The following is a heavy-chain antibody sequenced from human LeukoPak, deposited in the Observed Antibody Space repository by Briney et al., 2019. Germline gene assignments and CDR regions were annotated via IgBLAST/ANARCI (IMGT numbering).Heavy chain of an antibody. CDR3: AHSWGGKLDY. D-gene: IGHD3-10*01. J-gene: IGHJ4*02. CDR2: IFWDADK. V-gene: IGHV2-5*08. Sequence: QTLSLTCTVSGGSISSGSYYWIWIRQHPGKGLEWLALIFWDADKRYSPSLKSSLTITKDTPKNQVVLTMTNMDPVDTATYYCAHSWGGKLDYWGQGTLVTVSS. CDR1: GGSISSGSYY.